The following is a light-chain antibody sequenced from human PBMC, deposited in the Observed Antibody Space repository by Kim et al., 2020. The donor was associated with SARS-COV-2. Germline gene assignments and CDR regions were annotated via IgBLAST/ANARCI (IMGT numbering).Light chain of an antibody. CDR2: GAS. CDR1: QSVSSSY. CDR3: QQYGSSPPYN. V-gene: IGKV3-20*01. J-gene: IGKJ2*01. Sequence: SPGEIATLSCRASQSVSSSYLAWYQQKPGQAPRPLIYGASSRATGIPDRFSGSGSGTDFTLTISRLEPEDFAVYYCQQYGSSPPYNFGQGTKLEI.